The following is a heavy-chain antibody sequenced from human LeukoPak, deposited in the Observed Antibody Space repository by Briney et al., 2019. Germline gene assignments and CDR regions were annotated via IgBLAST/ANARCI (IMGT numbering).Heavy chain of an antibody. J-gene: IGHJ4*02. CDR1: GGTLSSYA. CDR2: IIPIFGTA. Sequence: VASVKVSCKASGGTLSSYAISWVRQAPGQGLEWMGGIIPIFGTANYAQKFQGRVTITADESTSTAYMELSSLRSEDTAVYYCARTPHYYDSSGYYYWGQGTLVTVSS. CDR3: ARTPHYYDSSGYYY. D-gene: IGHD3-22*01. V-gene: IGHV1-69*01.